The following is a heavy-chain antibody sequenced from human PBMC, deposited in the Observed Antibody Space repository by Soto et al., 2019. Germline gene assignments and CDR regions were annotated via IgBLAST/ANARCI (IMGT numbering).Heavy chain of an antibody. Sequence: QVQLVESGGGVVQPGRSLRLSCAASGFTFSGYGMYWVRQAPGKRLEWVAVISYDGSNEYYADSVKGRFTISRDNSKNTLFLQMNSLRAEDTAGYYWAKGFCSGSGCFSDYWGQGTLVTVSS. CDR2: ISYDGSNE. J-gene: IGHJ4*02. V-gene: IGHV3-30*18. D-gene: IGHD2-15*01. CDR1: GFTFSGYG. CDR3: AKGFCSGSGCFSDY.